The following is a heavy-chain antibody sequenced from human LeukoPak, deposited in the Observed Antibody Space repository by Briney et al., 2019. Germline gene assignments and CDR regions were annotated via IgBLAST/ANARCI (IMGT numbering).Heavy chain of an antibody. CDR1: GGSISTYY. Sequence: SETLSLTCTVSGGSISTYYWSWIRQPPGKGLEWIGYIYYSGGTNYNPSLKSRVTISVATSKNQFSLKLRSVTAADTAVYYCARDLYYGSGSYYILPGYYFDYWGQGTLVTVSS. D-gene: IGHD3-10*01. CDR3: ARDLYYGSGSYYILPGYYFDY. V-gene: IGHV4-59*01. CDR2: IYYSGGT. J-gene: IGHJ4*02.